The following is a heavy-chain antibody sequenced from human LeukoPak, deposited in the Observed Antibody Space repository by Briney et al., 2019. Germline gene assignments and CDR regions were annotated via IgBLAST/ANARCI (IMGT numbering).Heavy chain of an antibody. D-gene: IGHD1-1*01. CDR3: ARLHRTTGTDSFDY. CDR2: IYYSGST. Sequence: SETLSLTCTVSGGSISSYYWSWIRQPPGKGLEWIGYIYYSGSTNYNPSLKSRVTISVDTSKNQFSLKLSSVTAADTAVYYCARLHRTTGTDSFDYWGQGTLVTVSS. J-gene: IGHJ4*02. CDR1: GGSISSYY. V-gene: IGHV4-59*08.